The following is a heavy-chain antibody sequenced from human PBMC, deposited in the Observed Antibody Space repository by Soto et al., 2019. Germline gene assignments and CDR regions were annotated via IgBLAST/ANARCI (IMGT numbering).Heavy chain of an antibody. CDR1: GFTFDDYT. V-gene: IGHV3-43*01. D-gene: IGHD1-1*01. CDR2: ISWDGGST. CDR3: TRLTEAVTTFVY. Sequence: SLRLSCAASGFTFDDYTMHWVRQAPGKGLEWVSLISWDGGSTYYADSVKGRFTISRDNAKNSLFLQMNSLSAEDTAVYYCTRLTEAVTTFVYWGQGTPVTVSS. J-gene: IGHJ4*02.